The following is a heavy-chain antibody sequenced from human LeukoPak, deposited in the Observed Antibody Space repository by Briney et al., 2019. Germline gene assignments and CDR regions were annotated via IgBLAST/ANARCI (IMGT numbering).Heavy chain of an antibody. CDR2: LTSTSNYI. CDR1: GFTFSSYS. Sequence: GGSLRLSCAASGFTFSSYSMNWVRQAPGKGLEWVSSLTSTSNYIYYADSVKGRFTISRDNAKNSLYLQMNSLRAEDTAVYYCARCRLWGAEFHAFDIWGQGTTVTVSS. CDR3: ARCRLWGAEFHAFDI. V-gene: IGHV3-21*01. D-gene: IGHD3-10*01. J-gene: IGHJ3*02.